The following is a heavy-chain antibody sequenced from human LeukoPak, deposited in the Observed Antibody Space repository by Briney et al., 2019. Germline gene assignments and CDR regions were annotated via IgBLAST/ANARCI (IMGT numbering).Heavy chain of an antibody. CDR2: INPNSGGT. V-gene: IGHV1-2*02. D-gene: IGHD6-19*01. J-gene: IGHJ4*02. CDR1: GYTFTGYY. Sequence: GASVKVSCKASGYTFTGYYMHWVRQAPGQGLEWMGWINPNSGGTNYAQKFQGRVTMTRDTSISTAYMELSRLRSDDTAVYYCARTIRTASIAVAGTAPDYWGQGTLVTVSS. CDR3: ARTIRTASIAVAGTAPDY.